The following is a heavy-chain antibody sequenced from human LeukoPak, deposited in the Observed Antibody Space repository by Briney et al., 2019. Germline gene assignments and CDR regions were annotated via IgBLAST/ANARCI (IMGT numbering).Heavy chain of an antibody. Sequence: GRSLRLSCVASGFTFSSHGMHWVRQAPGKGLEWVAVIWYDGSHRYYPDSVKGRFTISRDNSKNTLFLQMDSLRVDDTAVYYCVRDNAAADGALDYWSQGSLVTVSS. CDR2: IWYDGSHR. CDR3: VRDNAAADGALDY. J-gene: IGHJ4*02. D-gene: IGHD5-24*01. CDR1: GFTFSSHG. V-gene: IGHV3-33*01.